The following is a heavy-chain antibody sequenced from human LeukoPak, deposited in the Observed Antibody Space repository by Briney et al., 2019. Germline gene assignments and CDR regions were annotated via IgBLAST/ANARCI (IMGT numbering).Heavy chain of an antibody. Sequence: SVKVSYKASGGTFSSYAISWVRQAPGQGLEWMGGIIPIFGTANYAQKFQGRVTITADESTSTAYMELSSLRSEDTAVYYCARELAAKYYGSGSDYWGQGTLVTVSS. CDR2: IIPIFGTA. CDR1: GGTFSSYA. J-gene: IGHJ4*02. CDR3: ARELAAKYYGSGSDY. V-gene: IGHV1-69*13. D-gene: IGHD3-10*01.